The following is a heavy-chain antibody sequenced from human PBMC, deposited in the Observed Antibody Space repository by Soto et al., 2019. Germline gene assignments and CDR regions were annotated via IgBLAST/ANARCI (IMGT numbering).Heavy chain of an antibody. J-gene: IGHJ6*02. Sequence: EVQLLESGGGLVQPGGSLRLSCAASGFTFSSYAMSWVRQAPGKGLEWVSAISGSGGSTYYADSVKGRFTISRDNSKNTLYLQMNSLRAEDTAVYYCAKIANYDFWSGYSRNYGMDVWGQGTTVTVSS. D-gene: IGHD3-3*01. CDR1: GFTFSSYA. CDR3: AKIANYDFWSGYSRNYGMDV. V-gene: IGHV3-23*01. CDR2: ISGSGGST.